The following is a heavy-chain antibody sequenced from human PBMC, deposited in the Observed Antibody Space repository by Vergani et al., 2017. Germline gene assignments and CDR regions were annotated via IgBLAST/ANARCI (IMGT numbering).Heavy chain of an antibody. V-gene: IGHV3-23*04. CDR1: GLNFNDA. J-gene: IGHJ6*02. CDR3: AKVLRVGALYYYYGMDV. D-gene: IGHD1-26*01. CDR2: IRGSGGST. Sequence: EVQLVESGGGLLKPGDHVRLSCAVSGLNFNDAWMTWVRQAPGKGLEWVSAIRGSGGSTYYADSVKGRFTISRDNSKNTLYLQMNSLRAEDTAVYYCAKVLRVGALYYYYGMDVWGQGTTVTVSS.